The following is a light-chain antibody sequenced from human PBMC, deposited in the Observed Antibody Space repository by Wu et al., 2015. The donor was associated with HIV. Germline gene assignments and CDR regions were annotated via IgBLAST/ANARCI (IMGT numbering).Light chain of an antibody. CDR2: GAS. J-gene: IGKJ1*01. Sequence: EVVLTQSPGTLSLSPGERATLSCRASQSVITYFAWYQQKPGQAPRLLIYGASTRATGIPARFSGSGSGTEFTLTISSMQSEDFAVYYCQQYNNGPRTFGQGTKVEVK. CDR3: QQYNNGPRT. V-gene: IGKV3-15*01. CDR1: QSVITY.